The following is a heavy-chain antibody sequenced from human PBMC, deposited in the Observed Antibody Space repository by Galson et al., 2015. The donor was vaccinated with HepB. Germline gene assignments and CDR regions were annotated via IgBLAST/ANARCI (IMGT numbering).Heavy chain of an antibody. CDR3: ARGPRDWYYFDY. CDR1: GFSFSSSA. V-gene: IGHV3-30-3*01. J-gene: IGHJ4*02. D-gene: IGHD3/OR15-3a*01. CDR2: ISFDGSNK. Sequence: SLRLSCAASGFSFSSSAMFWVRQAPGKGLEWVAVISFDGSNKYYADSVQGRFTISRDNSKNTLLLQTNILRLGDTAIYYCARGPRDWYYFDYWGQGSLVTVSS.